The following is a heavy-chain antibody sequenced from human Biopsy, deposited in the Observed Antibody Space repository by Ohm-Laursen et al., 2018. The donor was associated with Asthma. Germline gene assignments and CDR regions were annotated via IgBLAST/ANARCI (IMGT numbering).Heavy chain of an antibody. D-gene: IGHD1-1*01. CDR1: GFSFSNFA. J-gene: IGHJ3*02. V-gene: IGHV3-30*01. CDR2: ISKDASTQ. Sequence: LSLTCAVSGFSFSNFAIHWVRQAPGKGLEWVGVISKDASTQDYADSVKGRFTMARDNSKNTLDLRMNSLREEDTAVYYCVRDGTDDAFDIWGQGTVVSVSS. CDR3: VRDGTDDAFDI.